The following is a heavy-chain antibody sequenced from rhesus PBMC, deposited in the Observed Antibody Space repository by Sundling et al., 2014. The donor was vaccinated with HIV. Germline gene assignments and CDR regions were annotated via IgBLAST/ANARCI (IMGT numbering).Heavy chain of an antibody. CDR2: VYNSGGST. CDR1: GSSVSSGY. Sequence: QVQLQESGPGLVKPSETLSLTCAVSGSSVSSGYWNWIRQLPGKGLEWIGTVYNSGGSTALNSSLKSRLTLSVDTSKNQLSLRLSSVTAADTAVYYCARELRATLWYFDLWGPGTPITISS. J-gene: IGHJ2*01. V-gene: IGHV4S2*01. CDR3: ARELRATLWYFDL. D-gene: IGHD2-39*01.